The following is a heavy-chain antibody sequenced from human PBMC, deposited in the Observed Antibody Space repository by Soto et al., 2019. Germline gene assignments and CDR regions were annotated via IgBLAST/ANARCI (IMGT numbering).Heavy chain of an antibody. CDR2: IIPIFGTA. J-gene: IGHJ5*02. D-gene: IGHD2-15*01. CDR1: GGTFSSYA. Sequence: ASVKVSCKASGGTFSSYAISWVRQAPGQGLEWMGGIIPIFGTANYAQKFQGRVTITADKSTSTAYMELSSLRSEDTAVYYCAREAVGVVAANNWFDPWGQGTLVTVSS. CDR3: AREAVGVVAANNWFDP. V-gene: IGHV1-69*06.